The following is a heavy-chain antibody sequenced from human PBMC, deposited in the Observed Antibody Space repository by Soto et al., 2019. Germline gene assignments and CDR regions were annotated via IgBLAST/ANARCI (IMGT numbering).Heavy chain of an antibody. J-gene: IGHJ4*02. Sequence: SLKISCKGSGYSFTSYWIGWVRQMPGKGLEWMGIIYPGDSDTRYSPSFQGQVTISADKSISTAYLQWSSLKASDTAMYYCATLIMATIPQFDYWGQGTLVTVS. CDR1: GYSFTSYW. D-gene: IGHD5-12*01. CDR2: IYPGDSDT. V-gene: IGHV5-51*01. CDR3: ATLIMATIPQFDY.